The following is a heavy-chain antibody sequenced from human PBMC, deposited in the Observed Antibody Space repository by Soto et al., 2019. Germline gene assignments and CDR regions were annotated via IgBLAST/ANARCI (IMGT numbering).Heavy chain of an antibody. CDR1: GGTFSSYT. D-gene: IGHD2-21*02. CDR3: ARDLSHGGNSGFDY. J-gene: IGHJ4*02. V-gene: IGHV1-69*08. CDR2: IIPILGIA. Sequence: QVQLVQSGAEVKKPGSSVKVSCKASGGTFSSYTISWVRQAPGQGLEWMGRIIPILGIANYAQKFQGRVTITADKSTITANMERSSLRSEDTAVDYCARDLSHGGNSGFDYWGQGTLVTVSS.